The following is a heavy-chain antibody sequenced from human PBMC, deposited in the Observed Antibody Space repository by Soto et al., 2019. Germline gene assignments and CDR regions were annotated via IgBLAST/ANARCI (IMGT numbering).Heavy chain of an antibody. Sequence: QVQLQESGPGLVKPSQTLSLTCTVSGGSISSGDYYWSWIRQPPGKGLEWIGYIYYSGSTYYSPSRKSRVXXXVXXSKNQFSLKLSSVTAADTAVYYCARERPDGARLDPWGQGTLVTVSS. D-gene: IGHD6-6*01. CDR2: IYYSGST. V-gene: IGHV4-30-4*01. CDR1: GGSISSGDYY. J-gene: IGHJ5*02. CDR3: ARERPDGARLDP.